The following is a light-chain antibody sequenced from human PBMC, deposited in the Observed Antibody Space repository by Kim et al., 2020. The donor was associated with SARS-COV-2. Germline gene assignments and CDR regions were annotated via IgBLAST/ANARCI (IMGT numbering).Light chain of an antibody. CDR3: QQFDSSPRT. CDR1: QSVSSYF. J-gene: IGKJ1*01. V-gene: IGKV3-20*01. Sequence: EIVLTQSPGTLSLSPGERATLSCRASQSVSSYFLAWYQQKPGQPPRLLIYGASSRATGIPDRFSASGSGTDFTLTISRLEPEDFAVYFCQQFDSSPRTFGQGTKVDIK. CDR2: GAS.